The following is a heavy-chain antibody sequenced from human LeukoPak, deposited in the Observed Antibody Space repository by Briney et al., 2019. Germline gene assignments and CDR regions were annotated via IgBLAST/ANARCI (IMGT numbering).Heavy chain of an antibody. CDR1: GGSFSDNY. J-gene: IGHJ4*02. CDR2: INHSGST. Sequence: PSETLSLTCAVYGGSFSDNYWSWIRQSPGKGLEWIGEINHSGSTNYNPSLKSRVTISIDASRNQFSLNLSSVTAADTAVYYCASRSGGDYWGQGTLVTVSS. CDR3: ASRSGGDY. V-gene: IGHV4-34*01. D-gene: IGHD3-10*01.